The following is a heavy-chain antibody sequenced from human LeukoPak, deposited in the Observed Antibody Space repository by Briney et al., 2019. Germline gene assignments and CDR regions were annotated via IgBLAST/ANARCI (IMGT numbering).Heavy chain of an antibody. CDR3: AIETYYYDSSFDY. J-gene: IGHJ4*02. CDR2: IYSGGST. V-gene: IGHV3-53*01. D-gene: IGHD3-22*01. CDR1: GFTVSSNY. Sequence: PGGSLRLSCTASGFTVSSNYMSWVRQAPGKGLEWVSVIYSGGSTYYADSVKGRFTISRDNSKNTLYLQMNSLRAEDTAVYYCAIETYYYDSSFDYWGQGTLVTVSS.